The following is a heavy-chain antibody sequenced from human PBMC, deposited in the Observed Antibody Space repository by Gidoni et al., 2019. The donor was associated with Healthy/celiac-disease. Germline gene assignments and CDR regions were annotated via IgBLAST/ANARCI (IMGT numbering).Heavy chain of an antibody. CDR2: ISAYNGNT. J-gene: IGHJ4*02. CDR1: GYTFTSYG. CDR3: ARDKGTFGGVIVPDY. D-gene: IGHD3-16*02. V-gene: IGHV1-18*04. Sequence: QVQLVQSGAEVKKPGASVKVSCKASGYTFTSYGISWVRQAPGQGLEWMGWISAYNGNTNYAQKLQGRVTMTTDTSTSTAYVELRSLRSDDTAVYYCARDKGTFGGVIVPDYWGQGTLVTVSS.